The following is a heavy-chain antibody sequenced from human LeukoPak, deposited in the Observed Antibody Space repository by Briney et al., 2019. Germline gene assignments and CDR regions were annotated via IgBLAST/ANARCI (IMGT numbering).Heavy chain of an antibody. V-gene: IGHV3-23*01. Sequence: GGSLRLSCTASGFPFSSYAMSWVRLAPGKGLEWVSSIISSGDITYYPDSLKGRFTISRDNSKNTVYLQMDSLRADDSAVYYCAKNAGYSYGLYYFDYWGQGAPVTVSS. J-gene: IGHJ4*02. CDR3: AKNAGYSYGLYYFDY. D-gene: IGHD5-18*01. CDR1: GFPFSSYA. CDR2: IISSGDIT.